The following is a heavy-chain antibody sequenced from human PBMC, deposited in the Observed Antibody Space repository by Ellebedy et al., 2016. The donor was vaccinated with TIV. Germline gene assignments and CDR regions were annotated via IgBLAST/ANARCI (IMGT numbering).Heavy chain of an antibody. CDR1: GGSFSGYY. D-gene: IGHD2-2*01. Sequence: MPSETLSLTCAVYGGSFSGYYWSWIRQPPGKGLEWIGEINHSGSTNYNPSLKSRVTLSIDKSKNQFSLKLSSVTAADTAVYYCAREPHCSSTSCYDNGGIDYWGQGTLVTVSS. CDR3: AREPHCSSTSCYDNGGIDY. J-gene: IGHJ4*02. CDR2: INHSGST. V-gene: IGHV4-34*01.